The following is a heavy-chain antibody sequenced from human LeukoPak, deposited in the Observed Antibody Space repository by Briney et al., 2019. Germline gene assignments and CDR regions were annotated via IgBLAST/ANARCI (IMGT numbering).Heavy chain of an antibody. J-gene: IGHJ6*03. Sequence: SETLSLTCAVSGGSFSGYYWSWIRQPPGKGLEWIGEINHSGSTNYNPSLKSPVTISVDTSKNQFSLKLSSVTAADTAVYYCARVLIMTYSSSWYTNYYYYMDVWGKGTTVTVSS. D-gene: IGHD6-13*01. CDR1: GGSFSGYY. CDR2: INHSGST. V-gene: IGHV4-34*01. CDR3: ARVLIMTYSSSWYTNYYYYMDV.